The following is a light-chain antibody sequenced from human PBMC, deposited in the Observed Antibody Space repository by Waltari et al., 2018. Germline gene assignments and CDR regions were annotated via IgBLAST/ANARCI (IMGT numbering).Light chain of an antibody. V-gene: IGLV1-47*01. CDR2: RND. CDR1: ITNVGSNY. J-gene: IGLJ3*02. Sequence: QSVLTQPPSVSATPGQRVTISCSGGITNVGSNYFSWYQQLPGMAPKVLIDRNDQRPSGVPDRFSASKSGTSASLAISGLRSEDEAEYYCGSWDDSLRGVVFGGGTKLTVL. CDR3: GSWDDSLRGVV.